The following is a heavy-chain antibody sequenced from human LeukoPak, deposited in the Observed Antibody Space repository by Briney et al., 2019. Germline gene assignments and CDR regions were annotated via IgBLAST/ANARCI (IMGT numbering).Heavy chain of an antibody. CDR1: GFTFSSYA. CDR2: ISGSGGST. D-gene: IGHD1-7*01. J-gene: IGHJ4*02. CDR3: AKDREGTIADYFDY. Sequence: GGSLTLSCAASGFTFSSYAMSWVRQAPGKGLEWVSSISGSGGSTYYADSVKGRFTISRDNSKNTLYLQMNSPRGEDTAVYYCAKDREGTIADYFDYWGQGTLVTVSS. V-gene: IGHV3-23*01.